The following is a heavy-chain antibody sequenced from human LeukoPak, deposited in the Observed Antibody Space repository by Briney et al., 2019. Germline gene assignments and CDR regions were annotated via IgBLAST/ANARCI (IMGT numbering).Heavy chain of an antibody. J-gene: IGHJ4*02. Sequence: ASVKVSCKASGYTFTGYYMHWVRQAPGQGLGWMGWINPNSGGTNYAQKFQGRVTMTRDTSISTAYMELSSLRSDDTAVYYCARDRAVATIGGVDYWGQGTLVTVSS. V-gene: IGHV1-2*02. D-gene: IGHD5-12*01. CDR2: INPNSGGT. CDR3: ARDRAVATIGGVDY. CDR1: GYTFTGYY.